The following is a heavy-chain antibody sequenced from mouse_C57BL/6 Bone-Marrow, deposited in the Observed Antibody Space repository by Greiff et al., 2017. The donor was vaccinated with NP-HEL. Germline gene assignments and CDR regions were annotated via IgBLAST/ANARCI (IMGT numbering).Heavy chain of an antibody. V-gene: IGHV2-5*01. CDR1: GFSLTSYG. D-gene: IGHD3-1*01. CDR2: IWRGGST. Sequence: QVQLKQSGPGLVQPSQSLSITCTVSGFSLTSYGVHWVRQSPGKGLEWLGVIWRGGSTDYNAAFMSRLSLTKDNSKSQVFFKMNSLQADDTAIYYCAKHGRHYFDYWGQGTTLTVSS. CDR3: AKHGRHYFDY. J-gene: IGHJ2*01.